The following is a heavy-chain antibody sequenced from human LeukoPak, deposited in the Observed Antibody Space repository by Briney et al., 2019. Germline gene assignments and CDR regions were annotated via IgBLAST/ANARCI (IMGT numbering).Heavy chain of an antibody. D-gene: IGHD2-15*01. Sequence: GGSLRLSCAASGFTFDDYTMYWVRQAPGKGLEWVSLISWDGGTTYYADSVKGRFTISRDNSKNSLYLQMNSLRTEDTALYYCAKEAVVSATLDYWGQGTLVTVSS. CDR1: GFTFDDYT. CDR3: AKEAVVSATLDY. CDR2: ISWDGGTT. V-gene: IGHV3-43*01. J-gene: IGHJ4*02.